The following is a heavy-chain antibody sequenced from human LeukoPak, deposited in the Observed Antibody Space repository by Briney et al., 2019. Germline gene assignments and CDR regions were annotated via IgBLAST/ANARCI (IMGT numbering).Heavy chain of an antibody. CDR3: ARDRSCSGGSCYSRYYYYYMDV. CDR2: ISSNGGST. Sequence: PGGSLRLSCAASGFTFSSYSMNWVRQAPGKGLEYVSAISSNGGSTYYANSVKGRFTISRDNSKNTLYLQMGSLRAEDMAVYYCARDRSCSGGSCYSRYYYYYMDVWGKGTTVTVSS. D-gene: IGHD2-15*01. J-gene: IGHJ6*03. CDR1: GFTFSSYS. V-gene: IGHV3-64*01.